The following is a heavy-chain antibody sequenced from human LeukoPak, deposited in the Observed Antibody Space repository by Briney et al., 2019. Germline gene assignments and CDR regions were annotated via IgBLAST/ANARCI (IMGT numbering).Heavy chain of an antibody. CDR2: IYYIGST. V-gene: IGHV4-39*01. Sequence: PSETLSLTCTVSDGSISSSSYYWGWIRQLPWKGLEWIGSIYYIGSTYYNPSLKSRVTISVDTSKNQFSLKLSSVTAADTAVYYCARCATFGGVINYFDYWGQGSLVAVSS. J-gene: IGHJ4*02. CDR3: ARCATFGGVINYFDY. D-gene: IGHD3-16*02. CDR1: DGSISSSSYY.